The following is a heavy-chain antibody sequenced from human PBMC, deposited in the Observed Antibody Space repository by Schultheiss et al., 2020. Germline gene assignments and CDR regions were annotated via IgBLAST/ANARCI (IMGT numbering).Heavy chain of an antibody. V-gene: IGHV4-61*08. CDR2: IYYSGST. Sequence: SQTLSLTCTVSGGSISSGGYYWSWIRQHPGKGLEWIGYIYYSGSTNYNPSLKSRVTISVDTSKNQFSLKLSSVTAADTDVYYCARSPTFLEWLPNYYYYYMDVWGKGTTVTVSS. CDR1: GGSISSGGYY. J-gene: IGHJ6*03. D-gene: IGHD3-3*01. CDR3: ARSPTFLEWLPNYYYYYMDV.